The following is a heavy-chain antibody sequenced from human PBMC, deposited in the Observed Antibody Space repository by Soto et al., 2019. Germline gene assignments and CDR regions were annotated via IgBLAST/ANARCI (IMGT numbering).Heavy chain of an antibody. J-gene: IGHJ4*02. Sequence: GGSLRLSCAASGFTFSSYAMGWVRQAPGKGLEWVSAISGSGGSTYYADSVKGRFTISRDNSKNTLHLQMNSLRAEDTAVYYCAKDSGWFGELFRHFDYWGQGTLVTVSS. V-gene: IGHV3-23*01. D-gene: IGHD3-10*01. CDR2: ISGSGGST. CDR3: AKDSGWFGELFRHFDY. CDR1: GFTFSSYA.